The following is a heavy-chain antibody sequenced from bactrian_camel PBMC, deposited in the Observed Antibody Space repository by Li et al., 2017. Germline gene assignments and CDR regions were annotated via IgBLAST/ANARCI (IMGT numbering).Heavy chain of an antibody. Sequence: QLVESGGGSVQSGGSLRLSCAASGYTHGGYCLAWFRQAPGKKREGVASIYTGRNVTYYAAAVKGRFTISRDNAKNTLYLQLNSLKPEDTAVYYCTAVSGYWGRGTQVTVS. CDR1: GYTHGGYC. CDR2: IYTGRNVT. V-gene: IGHV3S6*01. CDR3: TAVSGY. D-gene: IGHD3*01. J-gene: IGHJ6*01.